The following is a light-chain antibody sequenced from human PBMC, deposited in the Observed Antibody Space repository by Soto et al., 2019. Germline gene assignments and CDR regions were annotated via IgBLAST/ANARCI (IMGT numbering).Light chain of an antibody. Sequence: DIQMTQSPSTLSASVGDRVTITCRASQSISMWLAWYQQKPGKAPKILIHKASSLESGVPSRFSGSGSGTEVTLTISSLQPDDFGTYYCQQYNSYSATFGQGTRVEIK. CDR1: QSISMW. V-gene: IGKV1-5*03. CDR3: QQYNSYSAT. J-gene: IGKJ1*01. CDR2: KAS.